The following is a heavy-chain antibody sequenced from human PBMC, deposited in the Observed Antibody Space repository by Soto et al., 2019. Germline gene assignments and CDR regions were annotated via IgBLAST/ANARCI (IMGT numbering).Heavy chain of an antibody. CDR1: GASFSGYY. Sequence: QVQLQQWGAGLLKPSETLSLSCAVYGASFSGYYWNWIRQPPGKGLEGIGEINQSGSTNYSPSLKTRVTISVDTSKKQFSLSVSSVTAADTSVYYCARRFSGTGRYFDYWGQGTLVTVSS. D-gene: IGHD1-1*01. CDR2: INQSGST. CDR3: ARRFSGTGRYFDY. V-gene: IGHV4-34*02. J-gene: IGHJ4*02.